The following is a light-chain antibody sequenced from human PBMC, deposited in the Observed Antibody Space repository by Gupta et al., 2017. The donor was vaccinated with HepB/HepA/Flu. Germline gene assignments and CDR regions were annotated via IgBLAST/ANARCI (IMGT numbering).Light chain of an antibody. J-gene: IGLJ2*01. Sequence: PAVTQPRSAPRAPGQRGTISCTGSRSNIGSGYDINWYQQFPGRAPKLLIYENTERPSGVPDRFSGSKCGTSVTLAISGLQAEGEADYYCQSYDNSLSTLVFGRGTKLTVL. CDR1: RSNIGSGYD. CDR2: ENT. V-gene: IGLV1-40*01. CDR3: QSYDNSLSTLV.